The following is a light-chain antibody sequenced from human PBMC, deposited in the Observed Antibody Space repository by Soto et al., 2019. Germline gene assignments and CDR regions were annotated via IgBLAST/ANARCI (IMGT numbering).Light chain of an antibody. Sequence: QSALTQSPSASGSPGQSVTISCTGTSSDIGGYNSVSWYQQHPGKAPKVMIYDVSKRPSGVPDRFSGSKSGNTAPLTVSALQAEDEAAYYCSSYTDRNNLVFGTGTQLTVL. V-gene: IGLV2-8*01. CDR2: DVS. CDR3: SSYTDRNNLV. CDR1: SSDIGGYNS. J-gene: IGLJ1*01.